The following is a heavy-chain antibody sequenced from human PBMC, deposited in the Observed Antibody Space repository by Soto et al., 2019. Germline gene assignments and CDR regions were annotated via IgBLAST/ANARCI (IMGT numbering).Heavy chain of an antibody. Sequence: ASVKVSCKASGYTFTSYYMHWVRQAPGQGLEWMGIINPSGGSTSYAQKFQGRVTMTRDTSTSTVYMELSSLRSEDTAVYYCARDGSTYYYDSSGYYSHDAFDIWGQGTMVTV. CDR3: ARDGSTYYYDSSGYYSHDAFDI. CDR2: INPSGGST. V-gene: IGHV1-46*01. CDR1: GYTFTSYY. J-gene: IGHJ3*02. D-gene: IGHD3-22*01.